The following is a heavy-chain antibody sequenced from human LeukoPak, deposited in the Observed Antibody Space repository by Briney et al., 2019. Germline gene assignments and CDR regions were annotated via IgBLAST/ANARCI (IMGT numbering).Heavy chain of an antibody. Sequence: GASVKVSCKASGSIFTSYDINWVRQATGQGLEWMGWMNPNSGNTGYAQNFQGRVTMTRNTATRTAYMELSSLRAEDTAVYYCARGRHDSSGSTKGGDYWGQGTLVTVSS. CDR3: ARGRHDSSGSTKGGDY. V-gene: IGHV1-8*01. D-gene: IGHD3-22*01. CDR1: GSIFTSYD. CDR2: MNPNSGNT. J-gene: IGHJ4*02.